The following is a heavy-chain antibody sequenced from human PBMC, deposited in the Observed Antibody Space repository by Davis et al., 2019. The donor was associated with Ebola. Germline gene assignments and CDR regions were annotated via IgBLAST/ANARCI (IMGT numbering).Heavy chain of an antibody. D-gene: IGHD3-22*01. J-gene: IGHJ4*02. Sequence: GESLKISCKGSGHSFTSYWIGWVRQVPGKDLEWVGNIFPGTSDPRYSPSFQGQVTISADKPISTAYLQWSSLQASDSAIYYCARARYYYDSGGYHWYFDYWGQGTLVTVSS. CDR3: ARARYYYDSGGYHWYFDY. CDR1: GHSFTSYW. V-gene: IGHV5-51*01. CDR2: IFPGTSDP.